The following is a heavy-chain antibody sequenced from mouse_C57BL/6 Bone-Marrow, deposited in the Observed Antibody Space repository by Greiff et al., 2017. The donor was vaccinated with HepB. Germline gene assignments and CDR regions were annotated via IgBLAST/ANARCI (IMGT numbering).Heavy chain of an antibody. CDR2: IYPGSGST. Sequence: QVQLQQPGAELVKPGASVKMSCKASGYTFTSYWITWVKQRPGQGLEWIGDIYPGSGSTNYNEKFKSKATLTVDTSSSTAYMQLSSLTSEDSAVYYCARMNFGYSNYEGYYFDYWGQGITLTVSS. J-gene: IGHJ2*01. CDR3: ARMNFGYSNYEGYYFDY. D-gene: IGHD2-5*01. CDR1: GYTFTSYW. V-gene: IGHV1-55*01.